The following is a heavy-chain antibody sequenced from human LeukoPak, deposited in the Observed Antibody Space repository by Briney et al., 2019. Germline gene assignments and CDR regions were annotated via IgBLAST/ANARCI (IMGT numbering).Heavy chain of an antibody. CDR1: GFTFSSYA. CDR2: ISYDGSNK. Sequence: GGSLRLSCAASGFTFSSYAMHWVRPAPGKRLEWVAVISYDGSNKYYADSVKGRFTISRDNSKNTLYLQMNSLRAEDMAVYYCARAYYYDSIPDYWGQGTLVTVSS. D-gene: IGHD3-22*01. J-gene: IGHJ4*02. V-gene: IGHV3-30*04. CDR3: ARAYYYDSIPDY.